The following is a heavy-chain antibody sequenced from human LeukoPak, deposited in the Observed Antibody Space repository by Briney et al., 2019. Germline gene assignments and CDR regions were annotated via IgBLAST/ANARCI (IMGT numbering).Heavy chain of an antibody. CDR2: INKDGSEE. Sequence: GRSLRLSCAASEFMFSDYWMSWVRQAPGKGPEWVASINKDGSEEYYADSVKGRFTVSRDNAKNSLFLQMNNLRVEDTAIYYCATYDNWVAGDVWGQGTTVSVSS. J-gene: IGHJ6*02. D-gene: IGHD1-1*01. V-gene: IGHV3-7*01. CDR3: ATYDNWVAGDV. CDR1: EFMFSDYW.